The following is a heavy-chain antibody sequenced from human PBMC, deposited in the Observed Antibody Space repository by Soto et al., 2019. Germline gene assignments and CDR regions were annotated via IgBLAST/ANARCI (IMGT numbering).Heavy chain of an antibody. Sequence: SETLSLTCTVSGDSMSSTTYYWGWIRQPPGKGLEWIGSIYYSGSTYYSPSLKSRFTISVYTSKNQFSLKLNSVPVSDTAVYYCAKHGASSGSLLDCWGQGTLVTV. CDR3: AKHGASSGSLLDC. J-gene: IGHJ4*02. CDR1: GDSMSSTTYY. CDR2: IYYSGST. V-gene: IGHV4-39*01. D-gene: IGHD6-19*01.